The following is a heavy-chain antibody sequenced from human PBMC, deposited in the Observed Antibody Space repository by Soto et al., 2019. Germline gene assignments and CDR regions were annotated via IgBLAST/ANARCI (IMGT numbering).Heavy chain of an antibody. CDR1: GFTFSSYA. CDR2: ISGSGGST. Sequence: PGGSLRLSCAASGFTFSSYAMSWVRQAPGKGLEWVSAISGSGGSTYYADSVKGRFTISRDNSKNTLYLQMNSLRAEDTAVYYCAKVKLGERGYYDSSGYGTHVFDYWGQGTLVTVSS. CDR3: AKVKLGERGYYDSSGYGTHVFDY. D-gene: IGHD3-22*01. J-gene: IGHJ4*02. V-gene: IGHV3-23*01.